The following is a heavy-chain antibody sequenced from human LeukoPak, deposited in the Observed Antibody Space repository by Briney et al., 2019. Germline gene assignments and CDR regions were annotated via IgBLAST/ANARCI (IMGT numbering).Heavy chain of an antibody. D-gene: IGHD3-3*01. CDR3: ARVKNNDFWSGYSPLDY. CDR1: GFTFSTNA. Sequence: GGSLTLSCEASGFTFSTNAIHWVRQAPGQGLQYVSAISGNGGSTYYADSVKDRFTISRDNSKNTVYLQMGSLRAEDMAVYYCARVKNNDFWSGYSPLDYWGQGTLVTVSS. J-gene: IGHJ4*02. CDR2: ISGNGGST. V-gene: IGHV3-64*02.